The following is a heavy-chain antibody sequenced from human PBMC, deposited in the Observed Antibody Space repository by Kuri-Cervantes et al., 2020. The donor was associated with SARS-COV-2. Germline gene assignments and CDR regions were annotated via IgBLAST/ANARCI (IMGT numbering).Heavy chain of an antibody. Sequence: GESLKISCAASGFTFSSYAMTWVRQAPGKGLEWVSGISESGDITDYADSVKGRFTISRDSSKNSLYLQMNSLRDEDTAVYYCARDQTYYYDSSGYPGDYWGQGTLVTVSS. V-gene: IGHV3-23*01. CDR2: ISESGDIT. D-gene: IGHD3-22*01. J-gene: IGHJ4*02. CDR3: ARDQTYYYDSSGYPGDY. CDR1: GFTFSSYA.